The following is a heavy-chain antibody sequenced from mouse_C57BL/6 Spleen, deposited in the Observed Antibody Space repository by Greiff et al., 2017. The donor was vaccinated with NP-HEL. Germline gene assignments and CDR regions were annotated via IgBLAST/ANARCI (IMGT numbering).Heavy chain of an antibody. CDR3: TREGITAVDYAMDD. CDR1: GYTFTSYW. D-gene: IGHD1-1*01. V-gene: IGHV1-5*01. Sequence: VQLQQSGTVLARPGASVKMSCKTSGYTFTSYWMHWVKQRPGQGLEWIGAIYPGNSDTSYNQKFKGKAKLTAVTSASTAYMELSSLTNEDSAVYYCTREGITAVDYAMDDGGQGTSVTVSS. J-gene: IGHJ4*01. CDR2: IYPGNSDT.